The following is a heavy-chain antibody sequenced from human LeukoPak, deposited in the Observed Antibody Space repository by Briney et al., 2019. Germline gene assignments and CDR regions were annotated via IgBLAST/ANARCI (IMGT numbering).Heavy chain of an antibody. D-gene: IGHD2-2*02. Sequence: SETLSLTSTVSSGSISSGSYYWSWIRQPAGKGLEWIGRIHSSGSTNYNPSLKSRVTIAVDTSKNQFSLRLSSVTAADTAMYYCASTVGYCSSILCYTVDSWGQGTLVTVSS. V-gene: IGHV4-61*02. CDR1: SGSISSGSYY. CDR3: ASTVGYCSSILCYTVDS. CDR2: IHSSGST. J-gene: IGHJ4*02.